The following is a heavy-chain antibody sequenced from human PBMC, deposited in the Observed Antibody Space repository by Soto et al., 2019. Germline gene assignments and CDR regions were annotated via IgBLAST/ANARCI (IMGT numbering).Heavy chain of an antibody. CDR1: GYTFTSYG. J-gene: IGHJ4*02. D-gene: IGHD2-15*01. Sequence: GASVKVSCTASGYTFTSYGISWVRQAPGQGLEWMGRIIPILGIANYAQKFQGRVTITADKSTSTAYMELSSLRSEDTAVYYCAREHCSGGSCYCVYWGQGTLVTVSS. V-gene: IGHV1-69*04. CDR2: IIPILGIA. CDR3: AREHCSGGSCYCVY.